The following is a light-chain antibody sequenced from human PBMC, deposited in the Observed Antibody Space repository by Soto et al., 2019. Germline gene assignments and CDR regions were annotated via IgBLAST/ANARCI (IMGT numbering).Light chain of an antibody. CDR1: SSDVGGYNY. CDR2: EVS. Sequence: QSVLTQPASVSGSPGQSITMSCTGTSSDVGGYNYVSWYQQHPDKAPKLMIYEVSNRPSGVSNRFSGSKSGNTASLTISGLQAEDEADYYCSSYTTSSTHWVFGGGTKLTVL. V-gene: IGLV2-14*01. J-gene: IGLJ3*02. CDR3: SSYTTSSTHWV.